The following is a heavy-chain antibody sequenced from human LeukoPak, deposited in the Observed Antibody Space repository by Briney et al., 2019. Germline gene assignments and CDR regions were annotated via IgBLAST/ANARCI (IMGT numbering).Heavy chain of an antibody. CDR3: ARARYSSGWFASDAFDI. CDR2: IYYSGST. Sequence: SETLSLTCTVSGGSISSNSYYWGWIRQSPGKGLEWIGSIYYSGSTYYNPSLKSRVTMSVDTSKNQFSLKLSSVTAADTAVYYCARARYSSGWFASDAFDIWGKGTMVTVSS. CDR1: GGSISSNSYY. D-gene: IGHD6-19*01. J-gene: IGHJ3*02. V-gene: IGHV4-39*07.